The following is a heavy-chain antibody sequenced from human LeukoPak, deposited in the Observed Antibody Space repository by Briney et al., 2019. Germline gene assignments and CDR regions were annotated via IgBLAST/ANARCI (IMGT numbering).Heavy chain of an antibody. D-gene: IGHD3-22*01. CDR3: ARVSYFDSGGYYYYFDY. CDR1: GGSISSSSYY. CDR2: IYYSGST. Sequence: PSETLSLTCTVSGGSISSSSYYWGWIRQPPGKGLEWIGSIYYSGSTYYNPSLKSRVTISVDTSKNQFSLKLSSVTAADTAVYYCARVSYFDSGGYYYYFDYWGQGTLVTVSS. V-gene: IGHV4-39*07. J-gene: IGHJ4*02.